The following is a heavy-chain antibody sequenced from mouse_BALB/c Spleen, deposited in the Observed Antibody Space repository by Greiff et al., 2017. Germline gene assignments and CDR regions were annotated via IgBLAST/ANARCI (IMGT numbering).Heavy chain of an antibody. CDR3: ARLGYAMDY. D-gene: IGHD4-1*01. V-gene: IGHV7-3*02. Sequence: EVKLLESGGGLVQPGGSLRLSCATSGFTFTDYYMSWVRQPPGKALEWLGFIRNKANGYTTEYSASVKGRFTISRDNSQSILYLQMNTLRAEDSATYYCARLGYAMDYWGQGTSVTVSS. CDR2: IRNKANGYTT. CDR1: GFTFTDYY. J-gene: IGHJ4*01.